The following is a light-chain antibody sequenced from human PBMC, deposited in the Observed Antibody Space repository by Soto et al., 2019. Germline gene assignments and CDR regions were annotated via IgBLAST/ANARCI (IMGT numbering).Light chain of an antibody. V-gene: IGKV3-11*01. CDR3: QQRSNWPPLT. Sequence: EIVLTQSPATLSLSPGERATFSCRASQSVSSDLVWYQQKPGQAPRLLIYDASNRATGIPARFSGSGSGTDFTLTISSLEPEDFAVYYCQQRSNWPPLTFGGVTKVEIK. CDR2: DAS. J-gene: IGKJ4*01. CDR1: QSVSSD.